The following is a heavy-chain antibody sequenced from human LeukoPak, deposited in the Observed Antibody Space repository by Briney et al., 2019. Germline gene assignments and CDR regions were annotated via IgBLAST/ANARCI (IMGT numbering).Heavy chain of an antibody. D-gene: IGHD3-22*01. Sequence: ASVKVSCKASGYTFIGYSMHWVRQAPGQGLEWMGWINPSSGGTKYAQKFQGRVTMTTDTSISTAYMELSRLRSDDTALYYCARVGSNFYDDSGYNDYWGQGTLATVSS. CDR1: GYTFIGYS. J-gene: IGHJ4*02. CDR3: ARVGSNFYDDSGYNDY. CDR2: INPSSGGT. V-gene: IGHV1-2*02.